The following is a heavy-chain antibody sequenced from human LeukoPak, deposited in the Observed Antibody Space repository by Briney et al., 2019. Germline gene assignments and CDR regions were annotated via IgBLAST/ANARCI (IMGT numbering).Heavy chain of an antibody. V-gene: IGHV1-69*06. CDR1: GGTFSSYA. CDR3: ARDSRYSSGWYDWFDP. CDR2: IIPISGTA. Sequence: ASVKVSCKASGGTFSSYAISWVRQAPGQGLEWMGGIIPISGTANYAQKFQGRVTITADKSTSTAYMELSSLRSEDTAVCYCARDSRYSSGWYDWFDPWGQGTLVTVSS. J-gene: IGHJ5*02. D-gene: IGHD6-19*01.